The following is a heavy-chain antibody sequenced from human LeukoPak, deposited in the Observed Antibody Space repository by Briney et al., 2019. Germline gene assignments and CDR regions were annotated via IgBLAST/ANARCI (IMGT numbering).Heavy chain of an antibody. D-gene: IGHD2-2*01. J-gene: IGHJ4*02. CDR3: TTVRRYCSSTSCAAYYFDY. Sequence: GGSLRLSCAASGFTFSNAWMSWVRQAPGKGLEWVGRIKSKTDGGTTDYAAPVKGRFTISRDDSKNTLYLQMNSLKTEDTAVYYCTTVRRYCSSTSCAAYYFDYWGQGTLVTVSS. CDR1: GFTFSNAW. V-gene: IGHV3-15*01. CDR2: IKSKTDGGTT.